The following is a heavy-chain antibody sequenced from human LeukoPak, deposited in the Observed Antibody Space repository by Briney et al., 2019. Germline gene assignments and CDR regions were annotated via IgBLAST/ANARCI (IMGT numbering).Heavy chain of an antibody. J-gene: IGHJ4*02. D-gene: IGHD6-13*01. CDR2: IYYSGST. Sequence: SETLSLTCTVSGGSISSYYWSWIRQPPGKGLEWIGYIYYSGSTNYNPSLKSRVTITVDTSKNQFSLKLSSVTAADTAVYYCARHRAAAHYFDYWGQGTLVTVSS. V-gene: IGHV4-59*08. CDR1: GGSISSYY. CDR3: ARHRAAAHYFDY.